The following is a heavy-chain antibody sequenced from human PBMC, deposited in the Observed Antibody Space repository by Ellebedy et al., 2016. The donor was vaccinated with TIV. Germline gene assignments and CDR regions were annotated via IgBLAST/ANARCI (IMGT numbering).Heavy chain of an antibody. CDR1: GFTFSRYY. J-gene: IGHJ4*02. D-gene: IGHD6-13*01. CDR2: IKQDGSEN. V-gene: IGHV3-7*03. Sequence: GGSLRLSXVASGFTFSRYYMSWVRQAPGKGLEWVANIKQDGSENNYVDSVKGRFTISRDNAKSYLFLQMNGLIAEDTAVYYCARESAADGMFWGQGTLVTVSS. CDR3: ARESAADGMF.